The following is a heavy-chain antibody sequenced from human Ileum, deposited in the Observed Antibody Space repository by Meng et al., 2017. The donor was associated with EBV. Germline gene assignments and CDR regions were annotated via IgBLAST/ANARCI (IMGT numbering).Heavy chain of an antibody. Sequence: QVQLQESGQRLVKPSGTVSLTFAVSGGSIISSKWWSWVRQSPGTGLEWIGEIYHHGTTNYNPSLKSRVTISVDTSKNKFFLNLTSLTAADTAVYYCARGGWSLDYWGQGTLVTVSS. J-gene: IGHJ4*02. CDR1: GGSIISSKW. CDR3: ARGGWSLDY. V-gene: IGHV4-4*02. CDR2: IYHHGTT. D-gene: IGHD2-15*01.